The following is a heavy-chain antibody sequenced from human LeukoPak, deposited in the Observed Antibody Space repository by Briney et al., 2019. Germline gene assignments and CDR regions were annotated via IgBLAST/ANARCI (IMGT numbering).Heavy chain of an antibody. Sequence: GGSLRLSCAAPGFTFSSYSMNWVRQAPGKGLEWVSSITSSSYIYYADSVKGRFTISRDNAKNSLYLQMNSLRAEDTAVYYCARGSARNALDNWGQGTLVTVSS. CDR3: ARGSARNALDN. J-gene: IGHJ4*02. CDR2: ITSSSYI. V-gene: IGHV3-21*01. D-gene: IGHD6-25*01. CDR1: GFTFSSYS.